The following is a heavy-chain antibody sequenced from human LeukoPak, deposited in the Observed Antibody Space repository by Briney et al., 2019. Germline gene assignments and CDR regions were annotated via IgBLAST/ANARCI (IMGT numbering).Heavy chain of an antibody. CDR1: GFTISNAW. V-gene: IGHV3-15*01. CDR2: IKSKTDGGTT. Sequence: GGSLRLSCAASGFTISNAWMSWVRQAPGKGLEWVGRIKSKTDGGTTDYAAPVKGRFTISRDDSKNTLYLQMNSLKTEDTAVYYCTTDGGGGSYYEAWGNDAFDIWGQGTMVTVSS. CDR3: TTDGGGGSYYEAWGNDAFDI. J-gene: IGHJ3*02. D-gene: IGHD1-26*01.